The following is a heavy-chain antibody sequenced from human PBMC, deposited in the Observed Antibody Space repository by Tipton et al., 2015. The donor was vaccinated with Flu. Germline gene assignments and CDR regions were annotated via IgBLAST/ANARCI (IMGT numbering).Heavy chain of an antibody. Sequence: SLRLSCAASGFTFSDYYMSWIRQAPGKGLEWVSYISSSGSTIYYADSVKGRFTISRGNAKNSLYLQMNSLRAEDTAVYYCARGKRYFDSAFDIWGQGTMVTVSS. V-gene: IGHV3-11*04. CDR2: ISSSGSTI. CDR3: ARGKRYFDSAFDI. J-gene: IGHJ3*02. D-gene: IGHD3-9*01. CDR1: GFTFSDYY.